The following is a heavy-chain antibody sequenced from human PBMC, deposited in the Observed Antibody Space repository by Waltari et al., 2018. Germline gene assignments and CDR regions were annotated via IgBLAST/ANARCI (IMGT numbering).Heavy chain of an antibody. Sequence: QVQLQQWGAGLLKPSETLSLTCAVYGGSFSGYYWSWIRQPPGKGLEWIGEINHSGSTNSNPSLKMRVTISVDTSKNQFSLKLSSVTAADTAVYYCARGQYIKLIYCSGGSCYSHNWFDPWGQGTLVTVSS. D-gene: IGHD2-15*01. CDR3: ARGQYIKLIYCSGGSCYSHNWFDP. CDR2: INHSGST. CDR1: GGSFSGYY. V-gene: IGHV4-34*01. J-gene: IGHJ5*02.